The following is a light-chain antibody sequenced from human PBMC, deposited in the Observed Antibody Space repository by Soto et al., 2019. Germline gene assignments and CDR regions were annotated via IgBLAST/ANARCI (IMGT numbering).Light chain of an antibody. CDR2: RAS. CDR3: QQYGSSPLFT. Sequence: EIVLTQSPGTLSLSPGERATLSCRASQSVSNNYLAWYQQKPGQAPRLLIYRASSRATGIPDRFSGSGSGTDFTLTISRLEPEDLAVYYCQQYGSSPLFTFGPGTKVDIK. J-gene: IGKJ3*01. V-gene: IGKV3-20*01. CDR1: QSVSNNY.